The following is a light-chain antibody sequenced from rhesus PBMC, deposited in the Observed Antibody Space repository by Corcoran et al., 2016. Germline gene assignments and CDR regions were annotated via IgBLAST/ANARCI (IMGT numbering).Light chain of an antibody. CDR2: KAS. Sequence: DIQMTQSTSSLSASVGDRVTITCRASQGISNNLAWYQQKPEKVPKLLIYKASTLQSGMPSRFSGSGSGTDFTLTISILQPSDFATYYCQHGYGIPWTFGQGTKVEIK. CDR3: QHGYGIPWT. J-gene: IGKJ1*01. CDR1: QGISNN. V-gene: IGKV1-25*01.